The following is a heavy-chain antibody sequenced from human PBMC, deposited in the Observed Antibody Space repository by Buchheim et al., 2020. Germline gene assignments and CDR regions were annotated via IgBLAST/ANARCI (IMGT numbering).Heavy chain of an antibody. Sequence: QLQLQESGPGLVKPSETLSLTCTVSGGSISSSSYYWGWIRQPPGKGLEWIGSIYYSGSTYYNPSLKSRVTISVDTSKNQFSLKLRSVTAADTAVYYCASVKYSYGLVSYAFDIWGQGT. J-gene: IGHJ3*02. CDR2: IYYSGST. CDR1: GGSISSSSYY. D-gene: IGHD5-18*01. CDR3: ASVKYSYGLVSYAFDI. V-gene: IGHV4-39*01.